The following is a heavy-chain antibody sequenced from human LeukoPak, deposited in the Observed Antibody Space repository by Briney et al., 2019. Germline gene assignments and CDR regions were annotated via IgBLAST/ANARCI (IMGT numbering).Heavy chain of an antibody. J-gene: IGHJ4*02. CDR1: GFTFSSYG. CDR3: AKLHCRVDTAMVTDY. V-gene: IGHV3-30*18. D-gene: IGHD5-18*01. Sequence: GGSLRLSCAASGFTFSSYGMHWVRQAPGKGLEWVAVISYDGSNKYYADSVKGRFTISRDNSKNTLYLQMNSLRAEDTAVYYCAKLHCRVDTAMVTDYWGQGTLVTVSS. CDR2: ISYDGSNK.